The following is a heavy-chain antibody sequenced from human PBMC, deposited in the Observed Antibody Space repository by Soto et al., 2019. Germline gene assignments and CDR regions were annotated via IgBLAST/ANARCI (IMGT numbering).Heavy chain of an antibody. V-gene: IGHV3-23*01. J-gene: IGHJ6*02. CDR2: ISGSGGST. CDR1: GFTFSSYA. D-gene: IGHD6-25*01. Sequence: GGSLRLSCAASGFTFSSYAVSWVRQAPGKGLEWVSAISGSGGSTYYADSVKGRFTISRDNSKNTLYLQMNSLRAEDTAVYYCAKAVAATGRDDYYYYGMDVWGQGTTVTVSS. CDR3: AKAVAATGRDDYYYYGMDV.